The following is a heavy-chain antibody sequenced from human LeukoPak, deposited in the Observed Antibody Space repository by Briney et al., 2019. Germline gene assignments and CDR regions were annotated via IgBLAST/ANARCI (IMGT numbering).Heavy chain of an antibody. CDR2: IYYSGST. J-gene: IGHJ6*02. V-gene: IGHV4-31*03. CDR3: ARDMVRAYYYYGMDV. Sequence: SETLSLTCTVSGGSISSGGYYWSWIRQHPGKGLEWIGYIYYSGSTYYNPSLKSRVTISVDPSKNQFSLKLSSVTAADTAVYYCARDMVRAYYYYGMDVWGQGTTVTVSS. CDR1: GGSISSGGYY. D-gene: IGHD3-10*01.